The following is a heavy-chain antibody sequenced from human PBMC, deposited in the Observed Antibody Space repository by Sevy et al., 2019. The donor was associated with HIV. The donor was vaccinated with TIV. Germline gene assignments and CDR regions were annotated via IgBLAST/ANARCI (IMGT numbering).Heavy chain of an antibody. Sequence: ASVKVSCKASGGTFSSYAISWVRQAPGQGLEWMGGIIPIFGTANYAQKFQGRVMITADESTSTTYMELSSLRSEDTAVYFCARGITSMFGGGYYFDYWGQGTLVTVSS. V-gene: IGHV1-69*13. CDR3: ARGITSMFGGGYYFDY. J-gene: IGHJ4*02. CDR1: GGTFSSYA. D-gene: IGHD5-18*01. CDR2: IIPIFGTA.